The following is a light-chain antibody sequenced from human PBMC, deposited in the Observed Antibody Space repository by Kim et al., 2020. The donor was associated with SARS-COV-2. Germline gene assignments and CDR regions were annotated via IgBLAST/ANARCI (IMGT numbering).Light chain of an antibody. J-gene: IGLJ3*02. CDR1: SGHSNYF. CDR3: ETWDSNIQV. CDR2: VEGSGSY. V-gene: IGLV4-60*03. Sequence: QPVLTQSSSASASLGSSVKLTCTLSSGHSNYFIAWHQQQPGKVPRFLMKVEGSGSYNKGGGVPDRFSGSRSGADRYLIISNLHSEDEADYYCETWDSNIQVFGGGTQLTVL.